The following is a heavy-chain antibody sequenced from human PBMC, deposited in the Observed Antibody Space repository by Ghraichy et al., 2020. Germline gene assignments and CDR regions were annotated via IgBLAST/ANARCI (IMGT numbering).Heavy chain of an antibody. CDR3: ARVIKYYYGSGSYYNEAAFDY. D-gene: IGHD3-10*01. CDR1: GGSISSYY. CDR2: IYYSGST. V-gene: IGHV4-59*01. Sequence: ETLPLTCTVSGGSISSYYWSWIRQPPGKGLEWIGYIYYSGSTNYNPSLKSRVTISVDTSKNQFSLKLSSVTAADTAVYYCARVIKYYYGSGSYYNEAAFDYWGQGTLVTVSS. J-gene: IGHJ4*02.